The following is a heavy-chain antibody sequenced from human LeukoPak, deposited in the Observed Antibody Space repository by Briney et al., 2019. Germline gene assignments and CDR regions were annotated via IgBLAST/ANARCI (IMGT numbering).Heavy chain of an antibody. V-gene: IGHV1-69*05. CDR2: INPIFGTA. D-gene: IGHD6-6*01. Sequence: SVKVSCKASGGTFSSYAISWVRQAPGQGLEWMGGINPIFGTANYAQKFQGRVTITTDESTSTAYMELSSLRSEDTAVYYCARVGAARPLYYYYMDVWGKGTTVTVSS. CDR3: ARVGAARPLYYYYMDV. J-gene: IGHJ6*03. CDR1: GGTFSSYA.